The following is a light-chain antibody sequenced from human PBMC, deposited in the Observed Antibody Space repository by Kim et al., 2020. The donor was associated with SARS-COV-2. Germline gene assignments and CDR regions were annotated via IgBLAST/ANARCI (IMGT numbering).Light chain of an antibody. V-gene: IGLV1-44*01. Sequence: ELTQPPSASGTPGQRVTISCSGSSSSIGSNSVNWYQQFPGTAPTLLIYSDSERPSGVPDRFSGSKSGTSASLAIGGLRSEDEADYYCAAWDDSLNGPVFGGGTKLTVL. CDR2: SDS. J-gene: IGLJ3*02. CDR1: SSSIGSNS. CDR3: AAWDDSLNGPV.